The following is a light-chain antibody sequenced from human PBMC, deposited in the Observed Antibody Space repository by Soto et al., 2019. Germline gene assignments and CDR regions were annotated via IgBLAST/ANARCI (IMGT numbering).Light chain of an antibody. CDR1: SSDVGGYNY. CDR3: SSFTTSTHVV. V-gene: IGLV2-14*01. CDR2: DVS. J-gene: IGLJ2*01. Sequence: QSALTQPASVSGSPGQSITMSCTGTSSDVGGYNYVSWYQLHPGKAPKLMIYDVSNRPSGVSNRFSGSKSGNTASLTISGLQAEDEADYYCSSFTTSTHVVFGGGTKLTVL.